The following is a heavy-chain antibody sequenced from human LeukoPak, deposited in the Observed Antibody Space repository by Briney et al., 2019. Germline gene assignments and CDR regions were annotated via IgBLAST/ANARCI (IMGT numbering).Heavy chain of an antibody. V-gene: IGHV3-23*01. D-gene: IGHD3-22*01. CDR2: ISGSGGST. CDR3: AKEARIVYAKSGYYYVY. CDR1: GFTFSSYA. Sequence: GGSLRLSCAASGFTFSSYAMSWVRQAPGKGLEWVSAISGSGGSTYYADSVKGRFTISRDNSKNTLYLQMNSLRAEDTAVYYCAKEARIVYAKSGYYYVYWGQGTLVTVSS. J-gene: IGHJ4*02.